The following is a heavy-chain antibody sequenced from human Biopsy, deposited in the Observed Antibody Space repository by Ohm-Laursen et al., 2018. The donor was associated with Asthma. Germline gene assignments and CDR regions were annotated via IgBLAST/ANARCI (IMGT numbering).Heavy chain of an antibody. CDR1: GHTFTSYY. J-gene: IGHJ4*02. D-gene: IGHD1-7*01. V-gene: IGHV1-46*01. CDR3: ARRGITGTTLDY. CDR2: INPSGGST. Sequence: ASVKVSCKVSGHTFTSYYMHWVRQAPGQGLEWMGIINPSGGSTSYAQKFQGRVTMTRDTSTSTVYMELSSLRSEDTAVYYCARRGITGTTLDYWGQGTLVTVSS.